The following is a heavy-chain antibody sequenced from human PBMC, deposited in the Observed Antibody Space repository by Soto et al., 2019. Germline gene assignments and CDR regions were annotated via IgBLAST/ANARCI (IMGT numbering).Heavy chain of an antibody. CDR1: GFTFSSYA. D-gene: IGHD6-13*01. CDR3: ARGYSSSSAAFDY. CDR2: ISYDASNK. J-gene: IGHJ4*02. Sequence: PGGSLRLSCGASGFTFSSYAIHWVRQAPGKGLEWVAIISYDASNKYYADSVKGRFTISRDNSKNTLYLQMNSLRAEDTAVYYCARGYSSSSAAFDYWGQGTLVTVSS. V-gene: IGHV3-30-3*01.